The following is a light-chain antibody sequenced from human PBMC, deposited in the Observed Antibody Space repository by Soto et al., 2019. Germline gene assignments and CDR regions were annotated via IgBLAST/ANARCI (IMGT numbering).Light chain of an antibody. CDR1: SSDVGGYNY. J-gene: IGLJ2*01. Sequence: QSALTQPASVSGSPGQSITISCNGTSSDVGGYNYVSWYQQHPGKAPKFMIYEVSNRPSGVSNRFSGSKSGNTASLTISGLQAEDEADYYCSSYTSSSTLVVFGGGTKLTVL. CDR2: EVS. V-gene: IGLV2-14*01. CDR3: SSYTSSSTLVV.